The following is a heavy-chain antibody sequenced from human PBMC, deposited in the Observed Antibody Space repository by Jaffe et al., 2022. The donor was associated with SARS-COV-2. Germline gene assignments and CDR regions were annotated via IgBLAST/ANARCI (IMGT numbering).Heavy chain of an antibody. CDR2: IYYSGST. Sequence: QVQLQESGPGLVKPSETLSLTCTVSGGSISSYYWSWIRQPPGKGLEWIGYIYYSGSTNYNPSLKSRVTISVDTSKNQFSLKLSSVTAADTAVYYCARGRGSGWTYYFDYWGQGTLVTVSS. CDR3: ARGRGSGWTYYFDY. V-gene: IGHV4-59*01. D-gene: IGHD6-19*01. CDR1: GGSISSYY. J-gene: IGHJ4*02.